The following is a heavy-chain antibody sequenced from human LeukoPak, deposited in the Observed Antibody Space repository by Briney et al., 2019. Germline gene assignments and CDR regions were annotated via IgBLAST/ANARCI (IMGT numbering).Heavy chain of an antibody. CDR1: GFTFSSYV. Sequence: GGSLRLSCAASGFTFSSYVMSWVRQAPGRGLMWVSQINSDGSATSCADPVKGRCTISRDNAKNMLYLEMNSLRVEDTAVYFCTRDHGLDVWGQGTTVTVSS. CDR2: INSDGSAT. V-gene: IGHV3-74*01. CDR3: TRDHGLDV. J-gene: IGHJ6*02.